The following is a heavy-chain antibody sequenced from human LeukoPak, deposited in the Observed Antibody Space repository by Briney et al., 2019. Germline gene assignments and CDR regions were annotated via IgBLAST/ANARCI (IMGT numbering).Heavy chain of an antibody. CDR3: ARRIFSAQFRPLLYSYMDV. CDR2: IANNGYD. V-gene: IGHV4-59*08. Sequence: PSETLSLTCSVSGESLSSSSWTGIRQSPGKGLQSLGYIANNGYDKNKSSFEGRVTMSVETTKSQFSLTLSSVTAADTAVYYCARRIFSAQFRPLLYSYMDVWGKGTEVIVSS. J-gene: IGHJ6*03. CDR1: GESLSSSS. D-gene: IGHD2/OR15-2a*01.